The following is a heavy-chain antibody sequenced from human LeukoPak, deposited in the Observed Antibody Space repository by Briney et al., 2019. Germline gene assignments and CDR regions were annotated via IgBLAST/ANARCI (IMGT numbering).Heavy chain of an antibody. V-gene: IGHV3-30*18. J-gene: IGHJ6*02. D-gene: IGHD5-12*01. CDR1: GFTFSSYG. CDR3: AKDLIVATTDYYYYGMDV. CDR2: ISYDGSNK. Sequence: PGGSLRLSCAASGFTFSSYGMHWVRQAPGKGLEWVAVISYDGSNKYYADSVKGRFTISRDNSKNTLYLQMNSLRAEDTAVYCCAKDLIVATTDYYYYGMDVWGQGTTVTVSS.